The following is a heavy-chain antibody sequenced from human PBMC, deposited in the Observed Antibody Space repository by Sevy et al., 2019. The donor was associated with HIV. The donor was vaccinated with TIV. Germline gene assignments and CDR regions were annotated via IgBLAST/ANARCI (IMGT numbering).Heavy chain of an antibody. V-gene: IGHV3-53*01. CDR1: GFTVSSNY. J-gene: IGHJ1*01. CDR3: ARDGMATTETGEYFQH. D-gene: IGHD1-1*01. CDR2: IYSGGST. Sequence: GGSLRLSCAASGFTVSSNYMSWDRQAPGKGLEWVSVIYSGGSTYYADSVKGRFTISRDNSKNTLYLQMNSLRAEDTAVYYCARDGMATTETGEYFQHWGQGTLVTVSS.